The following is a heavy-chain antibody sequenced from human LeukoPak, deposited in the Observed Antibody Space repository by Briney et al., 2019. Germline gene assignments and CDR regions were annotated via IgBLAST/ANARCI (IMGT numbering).Heavy chain of an antibody. D-gene: IGHD6-13*01. Sequence: PGGSLRLSCAASGFTFSSYAMHWVRQAPGKGLEWVAVISYDGSNKYYADSVKGRFTISRDNSKNTLHLQMNSLRPEDKAVYYCARGHIAAAGTNWFDPWGQGTLVTVSS. J-gene: IGHJ5*02. CDR1: GFTFSSYA. V-gene: IGHV3-30-3*01. CDR3: ARGHIAAAGTNWFDP. CDR2: ISYDGSNK.